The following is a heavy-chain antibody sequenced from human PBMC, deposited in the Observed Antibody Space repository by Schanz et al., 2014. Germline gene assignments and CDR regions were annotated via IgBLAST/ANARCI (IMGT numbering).Heavy chain of an antibody. CDR1: GYSFTTYD. CDR3: ARPPHDSSGYYPFDY. V-gene: IGHV1-8*01. J-gene: IGHJ4*02. D-gene: IGHD3-22*01. CDR2: MNSKTGNT. Sequence: QVQLVQSGAEVKKPGASVRVSCKASGYSFTTYDVNWVRQATGQGLEWMGWMNSKTGNTGYAQRFQGRVTMTRNTSISTAYMELSSLRSEDTAVYYCARPPHDSSGYYPFDYWGQGTLVTVSS.